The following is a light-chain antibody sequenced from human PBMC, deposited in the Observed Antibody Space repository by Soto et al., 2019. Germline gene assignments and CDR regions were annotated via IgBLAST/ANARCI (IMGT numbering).Light chain of an antibody. J-gene: IGKJ1*01. CDR1: QGISSY. CDR2: AAS. Sequence: AIRMTQSPSSLSASTGDRVTITCRASQGISSYLAWYQQKPGKAPKLLIYAASTLQSGVPSRFSGSGSGTNFTLTISCLQSEDFPTHYCQQYHRYPPGPFGQGTKVDVK. CDR3: QQYHRYPPGP. V-gene: IGKV1-8*01.